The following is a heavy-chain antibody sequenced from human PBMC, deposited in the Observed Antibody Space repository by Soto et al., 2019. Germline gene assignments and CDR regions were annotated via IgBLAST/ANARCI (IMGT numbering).Heavy chain of an antibody. CDR2: MNQHGGQK. V-gene: IGHV3-7*01. J-gene: IGHJ6*02. CDR1: GLTFPSYW. Sequence: GGSLRLSCTASGLTFPSYWIAWFHQAPGKGLEWVADMNQHGGQKYYVDKLKGRFTMSTDTAKTTLYMQLSSLRFDDTAVYYCARVDYCPTHWYNRYYGSDVWGLGTQVTVSS. CDR3: ARVDYCPTHWYNRYYGSDV. D-gene: IGHD1-20*01.